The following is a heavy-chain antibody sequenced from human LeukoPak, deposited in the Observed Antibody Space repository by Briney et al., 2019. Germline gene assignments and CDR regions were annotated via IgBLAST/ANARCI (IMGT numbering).Heavy chain of an antibody. Sequence: HPGGSLRLSCAASGFTFSYYDMHWVRQATGKGLEWVSTILSTGDTYYAGSVKGRFTISRENAKNSLYLQMNGLRAGDTAVYYCARATEGFDYWGQGTLVTVSS. CDR3: ARATEGFDY. CDR2: ILSTGDT. V-gene: IGHV3-13*04. J-gene: IGHJ4*02. CDR1: GFTFSYYD.